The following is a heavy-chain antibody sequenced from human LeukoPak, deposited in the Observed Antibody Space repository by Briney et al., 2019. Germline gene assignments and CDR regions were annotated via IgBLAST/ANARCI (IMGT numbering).Heavy chain of an antibody. D-gene: IGHD3-16*02. CDR3: ARGLGPTYDYIWGSYRPSAEYFQH. J-gene: IGHJ1*01. Sequence: ASVKVSCKASGYTFTSYDINWVRQATGQGLEWIGWMNPNSGNTGYAQKSQGRVTMTRNTSISTAYMELSSLRSEDTAVYYCARGLGPTYDYIWGSYRPSAEYFQHWGQGTLVTVSS. V-gene: IGHV1-8*01. CDR2: MNPNSGNT. CDR1: GYTFTSYD.